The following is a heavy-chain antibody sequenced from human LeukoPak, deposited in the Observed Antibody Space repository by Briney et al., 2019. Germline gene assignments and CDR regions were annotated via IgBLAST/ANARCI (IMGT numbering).Heavy chain of an antibody. Sequence: SQTLSLTCTVSGGSISSGDYYWSWIRQPPGKGLEWIGYIYYSGSTYYNPSLKSRVTISVDTSKNQFSLKLSSVTAADTAVYYCANLYYFGSGSYESRYFDYWGQGTLVTVSS. D-gene: IGHD3-10*01. J-gene: IGHJ4*02. CDR1: GGSISSGDYY. V-gene: IGHV4-30-4*01. CDR2: IYYSGST. CDR3: ANLYYFGSGSYESRYFDY.